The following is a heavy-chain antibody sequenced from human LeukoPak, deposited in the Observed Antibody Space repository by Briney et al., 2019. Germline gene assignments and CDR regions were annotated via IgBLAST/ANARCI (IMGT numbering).Heavy chain of an antibody. D-gene: IGHD1-14*01. CDR1: GFTFSSYS. CDR3: AKAGFSGESAGFDY. CDR2: ISSSSSYI. Sequence: GGSLRLSCAASGFTFSSYSMNWVRQAPGKGLEWVSSISSSSSYIYYADSVKGRFTISRDNAKNSLYLQMNSLRTEDTALYYCAKAGFSGESAGFDYWGQGTLVTVSS. V-gene: IGHV3-21*04. J-gene: IGHJ4*02.